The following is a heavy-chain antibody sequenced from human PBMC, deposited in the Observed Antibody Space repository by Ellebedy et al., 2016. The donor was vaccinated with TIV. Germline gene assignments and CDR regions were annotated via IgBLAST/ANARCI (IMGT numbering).Heavy chain of an antibody. CDR3: ARSVVGATLYYGMDV. CDR2: INSGSNII. J-gene: IGHJ6*02. CDR1: GFSFSTYD. V-gene: IGHV3-48*04. Sequence: GESLKISXAASGFSFSTYDMNWVRQAPGKGLEWVSYINSGSNIIYYADSVKGRFTISRDNAKNSLSLQMNSLRAEDTAVYYCARSVVGATLYYGMDVWGQGTTVTVSS. D-gene: IGHD1-26*01.